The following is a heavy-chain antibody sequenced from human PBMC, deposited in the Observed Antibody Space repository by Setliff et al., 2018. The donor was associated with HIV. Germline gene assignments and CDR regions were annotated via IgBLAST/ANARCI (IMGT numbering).Heavy chain of an antibody. CDR1: GASITSGIYY. CDR2: VYFSGSS. J-gene: IGHJ2*01. D-gene: IGHD3-22*01. CDR3: ASLSSGSDWYFDL. V-gene: IGHV4-61*10. Sequence: SETLSLTCSVSGASITSGIYYWAWIRQPAGKGLEFIGRVYFSGSSNYNPSLKSRVTISVDTSKNHFSLKLSSVTAADTAVYYCASLSSGSDWYFDLWGRGTLVTVSS.